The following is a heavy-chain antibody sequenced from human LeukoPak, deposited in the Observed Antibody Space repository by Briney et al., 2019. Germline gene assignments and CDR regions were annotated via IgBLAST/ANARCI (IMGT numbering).Heavy chain of an antibody. CDR2: IYHSGST. CDR3: ARMTRNYGGNSGDAFDI. CDR1: GYSISSGYY. Sequence: SETLSLTCTVSGYSISSGYYWGWIRQPPGKGLEWIGSIYHSGSTYYNPSLKSRVTISVDTSKNQFSLKLSSVTAADTAVYYCARMTRNYGGNSGDAFDIWGQGTMVTVSS. D-gene: IGHD4-23*01. J-gene: IGHJ3*02. V-gene: IGHV4-38-2*02.